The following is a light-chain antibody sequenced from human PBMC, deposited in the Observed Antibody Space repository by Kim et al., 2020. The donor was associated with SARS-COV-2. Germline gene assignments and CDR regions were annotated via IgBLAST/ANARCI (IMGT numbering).Light chain of an antibody. J-gene: IGLJ2*01. Sequence: QSVLTQPPSASGTPGQRVTISCSGGSFNIGSNTVNWYQQLPGTAPKLLIFNNSQRPSGVPARFSGSKSGTSASLAISGLQSEDEAEYYCAAWDDSLNGYVVFGGGTKLTVL. CDR2: NNS. V-gene: IGLV1-44*01. CDR1: SFNIGSNT. CDR3: AAWDDSLNGYVV.